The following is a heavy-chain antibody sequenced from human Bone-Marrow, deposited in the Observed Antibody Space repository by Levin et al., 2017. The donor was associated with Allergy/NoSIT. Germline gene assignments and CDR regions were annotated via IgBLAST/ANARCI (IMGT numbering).Heavy chain of an antibody. V-gene: IGHV4-38-2*02. J-gene: IGHJ5*02. CDR3: ARMVDPRSGWFDP. D-gene: IGHD3-10*01. Sequence: PSETLSLTCTVSGYSISRPYYGAWIRQPPGKGLEWIGSIYHGSTYYNPSLKSRVTMSTDTSRNQFSLKVTSVTAADTAVYYCARMVDPRSGWFDPWGQGILVTVSS. CDR2: IYHGST. CDR1: GYSISRPYY.